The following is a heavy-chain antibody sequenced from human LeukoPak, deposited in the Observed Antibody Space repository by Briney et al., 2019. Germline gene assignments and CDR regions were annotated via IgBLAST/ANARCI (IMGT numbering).Heavy chain of an antibody. D-gene: IGHD1-26*01. V-gene: IGHV3-23*01. CDR1: GFTFSSYA. CDR2: TNGSGGST. CDR3: AKDITSGTDGYYYMDV. Sequence: PGGSLRLSCAASGFTFSSYAMNWVRQAPGKGLEWVSGTNGSGGSTYYAGSVKGRFTISRDNSKNTLYLQMNSLRAEDTAVYYCAKDITSGTDGYYYMDVWGKGTTVTISS. J-gene: IGHJ6*03.